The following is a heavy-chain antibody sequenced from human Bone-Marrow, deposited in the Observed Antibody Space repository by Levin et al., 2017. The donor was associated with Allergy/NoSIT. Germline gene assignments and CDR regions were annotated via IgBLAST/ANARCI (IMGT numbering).Heavy chain of an antibody. V-gene: IGHV3-30-3*01. J-gene: IGHJ4*02. CDR3: ARDVRFCFPTSSGGTSCYAFSSNFDS. CDR2: ISYDGLNA. D-gene: IGHD2-2*01. CDR1: GFTFSTHA. Sequence: GGSLRLSCVASGFTFSTHAMHWVRQAPGKGLEWVTAISYDGLNAYYADSVKGRFTVSRDNSRNTLYLQMNSLRPEDTATYYCARDVRFCFPTSSGGTSCYAFSSNFDSWGQGVLVTVSS.